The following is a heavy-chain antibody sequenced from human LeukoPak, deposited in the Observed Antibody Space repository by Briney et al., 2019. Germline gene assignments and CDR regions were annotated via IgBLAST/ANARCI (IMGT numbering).Heavy chain of an antibody. CDR3: ARDGQRGLNYGRSFDY. CDR2: IFASDSDT. V-gene: IGHV5-51*01. J-gene: IGHJ4*02. CDR1: GYSFGNYW. Sequence: GESLKISCKASGYSFGNYWIACVRQMPGTGLVWLVIIFASDSDTSYSPSFQGEVTISVDKSTSTAYLQRSSLKASDTAIYYCARDGQRGLNYGRSFDYWGQGTLVTVSS. D-gene: IGHD3-10*01.